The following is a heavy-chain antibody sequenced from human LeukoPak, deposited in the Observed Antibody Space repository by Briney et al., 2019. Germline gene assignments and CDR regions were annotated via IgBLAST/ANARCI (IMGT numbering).Heavy chain of an antibody. CDR3: ARLKYSGYNHGVFDF. CDR1: GFTFSSYA. Sequence: PGGSLRLSCAASGFTFSSYAMSWVRQAPGKGLEWVSVISASGDSTYYADSVKGRFTISRDNSKNTVNLQMNSLRAADTAVYYCARLKYSGYNHGVFDFWGQGTLVTVSS. D-gene: IGHD5-12*01. V-gene: IGHV3-23*01. J-gene: IGHJ4*02. CDR2: ISASGDST.